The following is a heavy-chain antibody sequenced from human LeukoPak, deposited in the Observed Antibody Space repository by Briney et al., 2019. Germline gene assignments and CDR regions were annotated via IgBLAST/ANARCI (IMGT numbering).Heavy chain of an antibody. Sequence: GGSLRLSCAASGFTFSSSCMTWVRQAPGKGLEWVSASSGSGGSTYYADSVKGRFTISRDNSKNTLYLQMNSLRAEDTAVYYCAKTQNYNFWSGPEDIWGQGTMVTVSS. CDR1: GFTFSSSC. V-gene: IGHV3-23*01. CDR2: SSGSGGST. J-gene: IGHJ3*02. CDR3: AKTQNYNFWSGPEDI. D-gene: IGHD3-3*01.